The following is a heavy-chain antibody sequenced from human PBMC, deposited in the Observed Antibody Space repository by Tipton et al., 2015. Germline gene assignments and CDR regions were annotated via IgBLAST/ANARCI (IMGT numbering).Heavy chain of an antibody. CDR3: ASTAGVVATLDY. V-gene: IGHV4-31*03. Sequence: TLSLTCTVSGVSIISSGHYWTWIRQHPGKGLEWIGNVYSSGSTYYNPSLKSRVTISADTSKNQFSLKLSSVTAADTAVYYCASTAGVVATLDYWGQGTLVTVSS. CDR2: VYSSGST. D-gene: IGHD5-12*01. J-gene: IGHJ4*02. CDR1: GVSIISSGHY.